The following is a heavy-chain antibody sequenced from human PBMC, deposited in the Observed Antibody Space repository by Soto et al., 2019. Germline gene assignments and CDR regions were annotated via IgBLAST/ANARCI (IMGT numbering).Heavy chain of an antibody. CDR3: ASRYSSSSGFDY. Sequence: PXETLSLTCAVSGYSMSSGYYWGWIRQPPGKGLEWIGSIYHSGSTYYNPSLKSRVTISVDTSKNQFSLKLSSVTAADTAVYYCASRYSSSSGFDYWGQGPLVTVSS. D-gene: IGHD6-6*01. J-gene: IGHJ4*02. CDR1: GYSMSSGYY. V-gene: IGHV4-38-2*01. CDR2: IYHSGST.